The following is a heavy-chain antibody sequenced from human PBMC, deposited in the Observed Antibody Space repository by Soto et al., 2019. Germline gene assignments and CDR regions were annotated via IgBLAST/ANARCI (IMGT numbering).Heavy chain of an antibody. Sequence: PGGSLRLSCAASGFTFSNAWMNWVRQAPGKGLEWVSYISSSSSTIYYADSVKGRFTISRDNAKNSLYLQMNSLRDEDTAVYYCARDHLAWLNAFDIWGQGTMVTVSS. J-gene: IGHJ3*02. CDR3: ARDHLAWLNAFDI. CDR1: GFTFSNAW. CDR2: ISSSSSTI. V-gene: IGHV3-48*02. D-gene: IGHD6-19*01.